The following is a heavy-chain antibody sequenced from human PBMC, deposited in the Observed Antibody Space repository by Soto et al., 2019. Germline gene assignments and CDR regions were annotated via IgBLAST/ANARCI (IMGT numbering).Heavy chain of an antibody. Sequence: SETLSLTCGVSGGSISSGGYSWNWIRQPPGKGLEWIGYIYQSGSSYYNPSLKSRVTISIDRSKNQFSLKLSSVTAADTAMYYCARAHYYYGMDVWGQGTTVTVSS. V-gene: IGHV4-30-2*01. J-gene: IGHJ6*01. CDR1: GGSISSGGYS. CDR3: ARAHYYYGMDV. CDR2: IYQSGSS.